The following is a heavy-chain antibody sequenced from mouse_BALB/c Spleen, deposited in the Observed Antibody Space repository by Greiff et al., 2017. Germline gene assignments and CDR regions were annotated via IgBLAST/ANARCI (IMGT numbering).Heavy chain of an antibody. D-gene: IGHD2-1*01. V-gene: IGHV1-15*01. CDR3: TRGGNYGYYFDY. Sequence: VQLQQSGAELVRPGASVTLSCKASGYTFTDYEMHWVKQTPVHGLEWIGAIDPETGGTAYNQKFKGKATLTADKSSSTAYMELRSLTSEDSAVYYCTRGGNYGYYFDYWGQGTTLTVSS. CDR1: GYTFTDYE. CDR2: IDPETGGT. J-gene: IGHJ2*01.